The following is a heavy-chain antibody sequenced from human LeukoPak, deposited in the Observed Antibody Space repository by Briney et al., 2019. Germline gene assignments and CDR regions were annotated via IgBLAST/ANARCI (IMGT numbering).Heavy chain of an antibody. CDR1: GFTFSSYW. Sequence: AGGSLRLSCAASGFTFSSYWMNWVRQAPGEGLVWVSRTNEHGTIINYADSVKGRFTISRDNAKNTLYLQMNSLRTEDSALYYCVVDLSGSADYWGQGTLVTVSS. CDR3: VVDLSGSADY. V-gene: IGHV3-74*01. J-gene: IGHJ4*02. CDR2: TNEHGTII. D-gene: IGHD3-10*01.